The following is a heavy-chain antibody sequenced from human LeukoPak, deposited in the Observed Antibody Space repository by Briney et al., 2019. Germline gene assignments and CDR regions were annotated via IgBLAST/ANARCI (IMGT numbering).Heavy chain of an antibody. V-gene: IGHV4-59*01. J-gene: IGHJ3*02. D-gene: IGHD1-26*01. CDR2: IHYSGST. Sequence: KPSETLSLTCSVSDGSISTYYWSWIRQPPGKGLEWIGNIHYSGSTNYNPSLKSRLTILVDTSKNQFSLKLSSVTAADTAVFYWARVFKVGASIKYAFNIWGQGTRSPSLQ. CDR1: DGSISTYY. CDR3: ARVFKVGASIKYAFNI.